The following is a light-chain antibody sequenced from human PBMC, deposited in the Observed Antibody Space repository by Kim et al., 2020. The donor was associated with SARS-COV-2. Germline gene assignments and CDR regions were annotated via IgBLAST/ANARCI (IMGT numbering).Light chain of an antibody. CDR2: AAS. J-gene: IGKJ1*01. CDR1: QSISNY. CDR3: QQSYRTPPT. V-gene: IGKV1-39*01. Sequence: DIQMTQSPSSLSASVGDRVTITCRASQSISNYLNWYQQKPGKAPELLIYAASSLQSGVPSRFSGSGSGTDFTLTISSLQPEDFATYYCQQSYRTPPTFGQGTKVDIK.